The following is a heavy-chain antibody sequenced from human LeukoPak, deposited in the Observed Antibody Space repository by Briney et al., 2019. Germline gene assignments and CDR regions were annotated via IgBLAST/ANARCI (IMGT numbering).Heavy chain of an antibody. J-gene: IGHJ2*01. D-gene: IGHD3-10*01. CDR3: ARDRVVRGWYFDL. CDR2: IYHSGST. V-gene: IGHV4-4*02. Sequence: SGTLSLTCAVSGGSISSSNWWSWVRQPPGRGLEWIGEIYHSGSTNYNPSLKSRVTISIDKSKNQFSLKVSSVTAADTAVYYCARDRVVRGWYFDLWGRGTLVTVSS. CDR1: GGSISSSNW.